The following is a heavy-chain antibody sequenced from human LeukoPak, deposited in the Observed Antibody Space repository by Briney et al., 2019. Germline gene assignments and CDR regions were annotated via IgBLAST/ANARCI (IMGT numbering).Heavy chain of an antibody. V-gene: IGHV1-46*01. CDR1: GYTFTSYY. D-gene: IGHD5-18*01. CDR2: INPSGGST. CDR3: ARGAVDTAMVSWFDP. Sequence: ASVKVSCKASGYTFTSYYMHWVRQAPGQGLEWMGIINPSGGSTSYAQKFQGRVTMTRDMSTSTVYMELSSLRSEDTAVYYCARGAVDTAMVSWFDPWGQGTLVTVSS. J-gene: IGHJ5*02.